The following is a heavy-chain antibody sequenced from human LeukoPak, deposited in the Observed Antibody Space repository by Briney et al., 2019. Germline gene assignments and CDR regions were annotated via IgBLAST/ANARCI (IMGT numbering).Heavy chain of an antibody. CDR1: GGSISSYY. V-gene: IGHV4-59*01. J-gene: IGHJ3*02. Sequence: SETLSLTCTVSGGSISSYYWSWIRQPPGKGLEWIGYIYYSGSTNYNPSLKSRVTISVDTSKNQFSLKLSSVTAADTAVYYCARDRRLASDYYDSSGYWPMTSGDDAFDIWGQGTMVTVSS. CDR3: ARDRRLASDYYDSSGYWPMTSGDDAFDI. D-gene: IGHD3-22*01. CDR2: IYYSGST.